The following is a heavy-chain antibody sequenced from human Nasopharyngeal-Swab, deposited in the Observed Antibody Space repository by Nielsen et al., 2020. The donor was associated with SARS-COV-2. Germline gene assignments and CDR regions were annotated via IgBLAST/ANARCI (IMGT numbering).Heavy chain of an antibody. CDR2: IYPGDFET. J-gene: IGHJ3*02. Sequence: GESLKISCEASGYSFSSYWIGWVRQKPGKGLEWMAIIYPGDFETRYSPSFQGQVTISVDNSINNVYLQWSSLRVSDTAMYYCARHMEKFYYDRRSYYYFDMWGQGTMVTVSS. D-gene: IGHD3-22*01. V-gene: IGHV5-51*01. CDR1: GYSFSSYW. CDR3: ARHMEKFYYDRRSYYYFDM.